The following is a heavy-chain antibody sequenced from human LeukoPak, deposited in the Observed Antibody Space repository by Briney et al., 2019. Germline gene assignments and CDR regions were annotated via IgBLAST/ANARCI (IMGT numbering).Heavy chain of an antibody. D-gene: IGHD2-21*02. Sequence: PGGSLRLSCAASGFTFSSYSMNWVRQAPGKGLEWVSSISSSSSYIYYADSVKGRFTISRDNAKNSLYLQMNSLRAEDTAVYYCARDYCGGDCYSDYFDYWGQGTLVTVSS. J-gene: IGHJ4*02. CDR3: ARDYCGGDCYSDYFDY. V-gene: IGHV3-21*01. CDR1: GFTFSSYS. CDR2: ISSSSSYI.